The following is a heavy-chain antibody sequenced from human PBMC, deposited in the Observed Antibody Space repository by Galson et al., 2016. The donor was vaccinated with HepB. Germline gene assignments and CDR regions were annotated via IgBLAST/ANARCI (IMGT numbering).Heavy chain of an antibody. CDR2: IYNDGTT. V-gene: IGHV3-66*01. CDR3: ARGAGIVVLVLEDCYLDL. Sequence: SLRLSCAASGFTVSSHYVSWVRQAPGKGLEWVSVIYNDGTTYYSDSVKGRFTTSRDNSKNTVDLQMNSLRAEDTAVYYCARGAGIVVLVLEDCYLDLWGRGTLVTVSS. D-gene: IGHD2-15*01. J-gene: IGHJ2*01. CDR1: GFTVSSHY.